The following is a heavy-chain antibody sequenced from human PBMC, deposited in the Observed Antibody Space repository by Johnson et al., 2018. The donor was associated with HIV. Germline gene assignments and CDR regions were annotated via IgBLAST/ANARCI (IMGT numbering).Heavy chain of an antibody. CDR1: GFTVSSHY. V-gene: IGHV3-66*01. D-gene: IGHD3-10*01. CDR2: LYSGGST. J-gene: IGHJ3*02. Sequence: VQLVESGGGLVQPGGSLRLSCPASGFTVSSHYMSWVRQAPGKGLEWVSVLYSGGSTSYADSVKGRFTISRDNSKNTLYLQMNSLRAEDTAVYYCARDASYYGSANDAFDIWGQGTMVTVSS. CDR3: ARDASYYGSANDAFDI.